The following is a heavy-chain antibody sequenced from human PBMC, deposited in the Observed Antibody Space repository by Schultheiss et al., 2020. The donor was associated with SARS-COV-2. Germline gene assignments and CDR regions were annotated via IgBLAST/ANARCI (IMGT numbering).Heavy chain of an antibody. J-gene: IGHJ6*03. Sequence: KISCKASGGTFSSYAISWVRQAPGQGLEWMGGINPNSGGTNYAQKFQGWVTMTRDTSISTAYMELSRLRSDDTAVYYCARAYYDFWSGYYSYYMDVWGKGTTVTVSS. CDR3: ARAYYDFWSGYYSYYMDV. CDR1: GGTFSSYA. D-gene: IGHD3-3*01. V-gene: IGHV1-2*04. CDR2: INPNSGGT.